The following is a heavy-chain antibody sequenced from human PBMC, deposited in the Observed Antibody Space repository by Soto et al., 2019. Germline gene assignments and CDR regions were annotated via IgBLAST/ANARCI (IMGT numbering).Heavy chain of an antibody. D-gene: IGHD2-2*01. V-gene: IGHV3-23*01. CDR1: GFTFSSYA. CDR2: ISGSGGST. Sequence: PGGSLRLSCAASGFTFSSYAMSWVRQAPGKGLEWVSAISGSGGSTYYADSVKGRFTISRDNSKNTLYLQMKSLRAEDTSVYYCATSRLGYCSSTSCSYYYYYYMDVWGKGTTVTVSS. J-gene: IGHJ6*03. CDR3: ATSRLGYCSSTSCSYYYYYYMDV.